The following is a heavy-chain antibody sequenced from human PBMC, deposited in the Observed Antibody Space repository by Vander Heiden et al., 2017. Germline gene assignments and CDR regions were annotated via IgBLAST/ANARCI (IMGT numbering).Heavy chain of an antibody. V-gene: IGHV1-8*01. D-gene: IGHD2-2*01. J-gene: IGHJ4*02. CDR3: AGYCSSNSCYKFDS. Sequence: QEQLVQSGAAVKKPGASVQVSCKASGYTFSNYENNWVRQAAGQGLEWVGWMDPKTGNTGYAQKFQGRVTMTWNTSITTVCMELRSLRSEDTAVYYCAGYCSSNSCYKFDSWGQGTLVSVSS. CDR1: GYTFSNYE. CDR2: MDPKTGNT.